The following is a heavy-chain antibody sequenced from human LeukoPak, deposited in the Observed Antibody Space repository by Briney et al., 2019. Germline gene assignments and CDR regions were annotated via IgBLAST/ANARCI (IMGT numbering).Heavy chain of an antibody. CDR2: ISSSSSYI. Sequence: PGGSLRLSCAASGFTFNSYSMNWVRQAPGRGLEWVSSISSSSSYIYYADSVKGRFTISRDNAKNSLYLQMNSLRAEDTAVYYCATTPAYLRGDYLLRFDYWGQGTLVTVSS. V-gene: IGHV3-21*01. D-gene: IGHD4-17*01. J-gene: IGHJ4*02. CDR3: ATTPAYLRGDYLLRFDY. CDR1: GFTFNSYS.